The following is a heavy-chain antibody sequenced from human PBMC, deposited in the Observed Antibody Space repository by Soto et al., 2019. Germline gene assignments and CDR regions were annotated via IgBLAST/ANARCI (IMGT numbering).Heavy chain of an antibody. D-gene: IGHD1-26*01. CDR1: GGSITGYH. V-gene: IGHV4-59*01. Sequence: QVQLQESGPGLVKPSETLSLTCTVSGGSITGYHWSWIRQPPGKGLEWIGYTHGSGITNYNPSLQSRATRSVDTSKSNLSLKVSAVTASDRAVYYCASYIEGGGGRGYWGQGHLLTVSS. J-gene: IGHJ4*02. CDR3: ASYIEGGGGRGY. CDR2: THGSGIT.